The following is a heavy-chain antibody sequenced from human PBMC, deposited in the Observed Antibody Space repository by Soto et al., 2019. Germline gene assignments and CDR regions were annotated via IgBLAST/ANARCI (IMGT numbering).Heavy chain of an antibody. Sequence: QVQLQESGPGLVKPSQTLSLTCTVSGGSISSGGCHWSWIRQHPGKGLEWIGNIYYSGSTYYNPSLTSRVTISVDTSKSQFSLNLTSVTAADTAVYYCARARVLWFGELLTVDWFDPWGQGTVVTVSS. J-gene: IGHJ5*02. V-gene: IGHV4-31*03. CDR2: IYYSGST. CDR3: ARARVLWFGELLTVDWFDP. CDR1: GGSISSGGCH. D-gene: IGHD3-10*01.